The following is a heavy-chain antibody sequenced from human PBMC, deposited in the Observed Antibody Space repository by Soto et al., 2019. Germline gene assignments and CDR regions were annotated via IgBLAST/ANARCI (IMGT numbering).Heavy chain of an antibody. V-gene: IGHV5-10-1*01. CDR3: ATMGGDEYDFWSRLRTPREYYFDY. CDR1: GYSFTSYW. D-gene: IGHD3-3*01. CDR2: IDPSDSYT. J-gene: IGHJ4*02. Sequence: PGESLKISCKGSGYSFTSYWISWVRQMPGKGLEWMGRIDPSDSYTNYSPSFQGHVTISADKSISTAYLQWSSLKASDTAMYYCATMGGDEYDFWSRLRTPREYYFDYWGQGTLVTVSS.